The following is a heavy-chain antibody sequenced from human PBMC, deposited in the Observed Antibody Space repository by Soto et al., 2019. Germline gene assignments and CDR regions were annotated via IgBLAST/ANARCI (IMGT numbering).Heavy chain of an antibody. J-gene: IGHJ4*02. CDR1: GFTFSEYA. D-gene: IGHD2-8*01. CDR2: VSATSSST. V-gene: IGHV3-23*01. CDR3: VKDSVLRVSTFEY. Sequence: EVQLLESGGGLVQPGGSLTLSCSASGFTFSEYAMSWVRQAPGKGLEWVSAVSATSSSTYYGDSVKGRFTISRDNSEKIVSLQMSSPRAEDTVVYFCVKDSVLRVSTFEYWGRGTLVTVSS.